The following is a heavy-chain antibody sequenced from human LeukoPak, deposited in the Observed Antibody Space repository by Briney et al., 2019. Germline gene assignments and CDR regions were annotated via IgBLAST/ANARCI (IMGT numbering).Heavy chain of an antibody. V-gene: IGHV4-34*01. CDR1: GGSFSGFY. CDR2: INHSRST. J-gene: IGHJ2*01. Sequence: SETLSLTCAVYGGSFSGFYWTWIRQPPGKGLEWIGQINHSRSTHYNPPLKSRVTISVDTSKNQFSLKLSSVTAADTAVYYCARVPKYFDLWGRGTLVTVSS. CDR3: ARVPKYFDL.